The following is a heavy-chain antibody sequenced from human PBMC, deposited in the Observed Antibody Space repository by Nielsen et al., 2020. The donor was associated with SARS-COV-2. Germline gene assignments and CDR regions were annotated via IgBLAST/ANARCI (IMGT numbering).Heavy chain of an antibody. V-gene: IGHV1-46*01. CDR1: GYTFTNYY. J-gene: IGHJ6*02. Sequence: ASVKVPCKASGYTFTNYYMHWVRQAPGQGLEWMGIINTSDGSTTYAQKFQGRVTMTRDTSTRTVYMELRSLRSEDTAVYYCARDDTVTMYYYSYYGMDVWGQGTTVTVSS. D-gene: IGHD4-17*01. CDR2: INTSDGST. CDR3: ARDDTVTMYYYSYYGMDV.